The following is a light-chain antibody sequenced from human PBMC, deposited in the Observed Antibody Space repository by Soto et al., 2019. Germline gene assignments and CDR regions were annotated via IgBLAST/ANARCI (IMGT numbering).Light chain of an antibody. CDR3: GTWDSSRRAVV. CDR1: NSNIGSNY. V-gene: IGLV1-51*01. Sequence: QSVLTQPPSVSASPGQKVTISCSGSNSNIGSNYVSWYQQLPGTAPKLLIYDNLERPSGIPDRFSGSKSGTSATLGITGLQTGDEADYYCGTWDSSRRAVVFGGGTQLTVL. CDR2: DNL. J-gene: IGLJ2*01.